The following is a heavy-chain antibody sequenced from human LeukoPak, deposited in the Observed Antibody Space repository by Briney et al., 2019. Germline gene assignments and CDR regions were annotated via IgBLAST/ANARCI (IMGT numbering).Heavy chain of an antibody. V-gene: IGHV4-4*07. Sequence: SETLSLTCTVSGGSISSYYWGWIRQPAGKGLEWIGRIYTSGSTNYNPSLKSRVTMSVDTSKNQFSLKLSSVTAADTAVYYCARVAAAGTIDWFDPWGQGTLVTVSS. CDR3: ARVAAAGTIDWFDP. CDR1: GGSISSYY. J-gene: IGHJ5*02. CDR2: IYTSGST. D-gene: IGHD6-13*01.